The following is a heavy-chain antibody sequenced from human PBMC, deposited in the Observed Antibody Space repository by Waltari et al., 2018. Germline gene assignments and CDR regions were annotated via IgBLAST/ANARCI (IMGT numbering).Heavy chain of an antibody. J-gene: IGHJ4*02. CDR2: VHGSGKT. V-gene: IGHV4-4*02. CDR3: GRDCGRGLYLDS. Sequence: WGRWGRQSPGKGLEWVGQVHGSGKTNYNPSFASRVSVTLHTSANQFSLRVTSATAADTAVYYCGRDCGRGLYLDSWGQGTLVTVSP. D-gene: IGHD2-15*01. CDR1: W.